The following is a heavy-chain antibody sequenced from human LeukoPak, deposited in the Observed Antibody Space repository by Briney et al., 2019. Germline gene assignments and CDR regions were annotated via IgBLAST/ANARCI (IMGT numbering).Heavy chain of an antibody. D-gene: IGHD1-1*01. CDR2: MNPNSGNT. J-gene: IGHJ4*02. Sequence: ASVKVSCKASGYTFTSYDINWVRQATGQGLEWMGWMNPNSGNTGYAQKLQGRVTMTTDTSTSTAYMELRSLRSDDTAVYYCASRYDYWGQGTLVTVSS. CDR1: GYTFTSYD. CDR3: ASRYDY. V-gene: IGHV1-8*01.